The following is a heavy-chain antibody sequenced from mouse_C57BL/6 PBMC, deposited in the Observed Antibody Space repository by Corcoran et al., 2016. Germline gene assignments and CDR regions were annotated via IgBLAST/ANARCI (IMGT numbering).Heavy chain of an antibody. CDR1: GYTFTTYG. J-gene: IGHJ4*01. V-gene: IGHV9-3*01. CDR3: ARLDDVYAMDY. CDR2: INTYSGVP. D-gene: IGHD2-12*01. Sequence: QIQLVQSGPELKKPGETVKISCKASGYTFTTYGMSWVKQAPGKGLKWMGWINTYSGVPTYADDFKGRFAFSLETSASTAYLQINNLKNEDTATYFCARLDDVYAMDYWGQGTSVTVSS.